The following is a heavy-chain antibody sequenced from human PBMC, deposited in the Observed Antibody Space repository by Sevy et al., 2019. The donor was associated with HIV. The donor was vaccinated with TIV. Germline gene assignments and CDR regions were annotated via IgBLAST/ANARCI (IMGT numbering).Heavy chain of an antibody. J-gene: IGHJ4*02. V-gene: IGHV3-23*01. Sequence: GGSLRPSCAASGFSPRNYAMSWVRQAPGKGLEWISTKTGSAGVTYYADSVKGRFTISRDNSKNTLFLQMNSLRAEDTALYYCAKGRIPSIGTLGPFDSWGQGTLVTVSS. D-gene: IGHD6-6*01. CDR2: KTGSAGVT. CDR3: AKGRIPSIGTLGPFDS. CDR1: GFSPRNYA.